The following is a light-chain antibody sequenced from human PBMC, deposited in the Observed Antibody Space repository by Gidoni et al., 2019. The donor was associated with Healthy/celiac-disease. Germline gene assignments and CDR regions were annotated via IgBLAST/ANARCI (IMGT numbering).Light chain of an antibody. CDR3: QQSYSTLRT. CDR1: QSISSY. V-gene: IGKV1-39*01. CDR2: AAS. Sequence: DIQMTKSPSSLSASVGDRVTITCRASQSISSYLNWYQQKPGKAPKLLIYAASSLQSGVPSRFSGSGSGTDFTLTISSLQPEDFATYYCQQSYSTLRTFXQXTKVEIK. J-gene: IGKJ1*01.